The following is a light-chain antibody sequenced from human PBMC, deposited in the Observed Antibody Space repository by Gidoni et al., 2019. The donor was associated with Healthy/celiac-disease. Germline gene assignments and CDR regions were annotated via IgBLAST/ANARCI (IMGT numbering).Light chain of an antibody. Sequence: QSALTQPRSVSGSPGQSVTIPCTGTSSDVGGYNYVAWYQQHPGKAPKLMIYDVSKRPSGVPDRFSGSKSGSTASLTISGLQAEDEADYYCCSYAGSYVVFGGGTKLTVL. CDR3: CSYAGSYVV. CDR1: SSDVGGYNY. V-gene: IGLV2-11*01. J-gene: IGLJ2*01. CDR2: DVS.